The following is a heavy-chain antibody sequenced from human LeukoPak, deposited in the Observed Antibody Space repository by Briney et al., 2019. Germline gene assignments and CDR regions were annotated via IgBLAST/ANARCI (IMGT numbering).Heavy chain of an antibody. J-gene: IGHJ5*02. CDR2: IIPIFGTA. CDR1: GGTFSSYA. D-gene: IGHD3-3*01. CDR3: ARDRRPLVTYYDFWSGSGYWFDP. V-gene: IGHV1-69*05. Sequence: SVKVSCKASGGTFSSYAISWVRQAPGQGLEWMGGIIPIFGTANYAQKFQGRVTITTDESTSTAYMELSSLRSEDTAVYYCARDRRPLVTYYDFWSGSGYWFDPWGQGTLVNVSS.